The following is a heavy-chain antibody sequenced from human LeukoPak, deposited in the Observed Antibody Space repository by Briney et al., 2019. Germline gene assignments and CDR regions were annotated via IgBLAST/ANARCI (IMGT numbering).Heavy chain of an antibody. J-gene: IGHJ4*02. CDR2: INPNSGGT. CDR1: GYTFTGYY. CDR3: ARSRDGYNWAIYY. V-gene: IGHV1-2*02. Sequence: EASVKVSCKTSGYTFTGYYMHWVRQTPGQGLEWMGWINPNSGGTNYAQKFQGRVTMTRDTSISTAYMELSRLTSDGTAVYYCARSRDGYNWAIYYWGQGTLVTVSS. D-gene: IGHD5-24*01.